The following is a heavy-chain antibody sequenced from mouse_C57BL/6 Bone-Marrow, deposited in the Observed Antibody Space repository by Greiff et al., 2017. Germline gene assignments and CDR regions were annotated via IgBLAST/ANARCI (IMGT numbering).Heavy chain of an antibody. CDR2: IYPGSGST. CDR3: ARSPTIYYYGSPYFDY. V-gene: IGHV1-55*01. D-gene: IGHD1-1*01. J-gene: IGHJ2*01. Sequence: VQLQQSGAELVKPGASVKMSCKASGYTFTSYWITWVKQRPGQGLEWIGDIYPGSGSTNYNEKFKSKATLTVDTSSSTAYMQLSSLTSEDSAVYYCARSPTIYYYGSPYFDYWGQGTTLTVSS. CDR1: GYTFTSYW.